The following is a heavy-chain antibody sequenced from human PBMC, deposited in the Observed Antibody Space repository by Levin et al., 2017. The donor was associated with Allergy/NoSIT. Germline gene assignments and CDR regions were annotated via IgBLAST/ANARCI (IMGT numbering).Heavy chain of an antibody. CDR2: ISYDGSNK. D-gene: IGHD3-22*01. V-gene: IGHV3-30-3*01. J-gene: IGHJ4*02. CDR1: GFTFSSYA. Sequence: GGSLRLSCAASGFTFSSYAMHWVRQAPGKGLEWVAVISYDGSNKYYADSVKGRFTISRDNSKNTLYLQMNSLRAEDTAVYYCARGLSGYYDSSGYYSIDYWGQGTLVTVSS. CDR3: ARGLSGYYDSSGYYSIDY.